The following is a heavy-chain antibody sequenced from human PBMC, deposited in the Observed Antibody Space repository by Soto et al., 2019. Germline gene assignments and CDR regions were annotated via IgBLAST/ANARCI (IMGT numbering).Heavy chain of an antibody. CDR1: GASISGSDHY. J-gene: IGHJ4*02. D-gene: IGHD1-26*01. Sequence: QVQLQESGPGLVKASQTLSLTCTVSGASISGSDHYWSWIRQPPGKGLEWIGHLSYTGNSYNPYYNPSLKSRPTTSLDTSKNQFSLNMTSVTAADTAVYFCARSGRSLLDYWGQRALVSVSS. V-gene: IGHV4-30-4*01. CDR3: ARSGRSLLDY. CDR2: LSYTGNSYNP.